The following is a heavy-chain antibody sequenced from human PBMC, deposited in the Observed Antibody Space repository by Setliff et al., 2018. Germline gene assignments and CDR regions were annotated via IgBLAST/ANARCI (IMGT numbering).Heavy chain of an antibody. D-gene: IGHD3-10*01. CDR3: FGAGTCSY. CDR1: GLSYTNDW. CDR2: INPHGNEK. Sequence: ETLSLTCTASGLSYTNDWVSWVRQAPGKGLEWLASINPHGNEKYYADSVKGRFTISRDNAKNSLSLQMNNLRTEDTAVYYCFGAGTCSYWGQGTRVTVSS. V-gene: IGHV3-7*01. J-gene: IGHJ4*02.